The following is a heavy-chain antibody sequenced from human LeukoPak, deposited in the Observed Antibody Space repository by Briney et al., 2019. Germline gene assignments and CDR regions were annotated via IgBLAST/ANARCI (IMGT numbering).Heavy chain of an antibody. CDR1: GFTFSSYE. CDR2: ISSSGSTI. J-gene: IGHJ4*02. D-gene: IGHD1-26*01. Sequence: GGSLRLSCAASGFTFSSYEMNWVRQAPGKGLEWVSYISSSGSTIYYADSVKGRFIISRDSGTNSLYLQMNRLRTEDTGFYYCAKDFGPRGVGATPQYWGQGTVVIVSS. V-gene: IGHV3-48*03. CDR3: AKDFGPRGVGATPQY.